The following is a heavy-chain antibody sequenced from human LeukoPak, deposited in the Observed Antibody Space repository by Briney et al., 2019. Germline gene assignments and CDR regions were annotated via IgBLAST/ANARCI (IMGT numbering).Heavy chain of an antibody. J-gene: IGHJ4*02. V-gene: IGHV4-38-2*02. D-gene: IGHD5-24*01. CDR2: ISGSGTT. CDR1: DYSISSGYY. Sequence: SETLSLTCTVSDYSISSGYYRGWIRPSPGKGLEWIGSISGSGTTYYNPSLKSRVTISVDTSKNQFSLKLSPVTAADTAVYYCARDGYTQGYFDYWGQGTLVTVSS. CDR3: ARDGYTQGYFDY.